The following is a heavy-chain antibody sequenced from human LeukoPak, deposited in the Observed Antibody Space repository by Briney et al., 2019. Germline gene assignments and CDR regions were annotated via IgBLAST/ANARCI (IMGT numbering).Heavy chain of an antibody. CDR3: ARACRIAVAGTTTCLVH. CDR2: INPNSGGT. J-gene: IGHJ4*02. CDR1: GYTFTGYY. Sequence: GASVKVSCKASGYTFTGYYMHWVRQAPGQGLEWMGWINPNSGGTNYAQKFQGRVTMTRDTSISTAYMELSRLRSDDTAVYYCARACRIAVAGTTTCLVHWGQGTLVTVSS. V-gene: IGHV1-2*02. D-gene: IGHD6-19*01.